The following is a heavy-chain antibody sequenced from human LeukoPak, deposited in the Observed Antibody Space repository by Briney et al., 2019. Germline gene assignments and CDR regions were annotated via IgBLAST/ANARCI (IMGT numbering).Heavy chain of an antibody. CDR2: IYSGGST. CDR1: GFTFSSYA. J-gene: IGHJ4*02. D-gene: IGHD3-22*01. CDR3: ASWVGDSSGYYSFDY. Sequence: GGSLRLSCAASGFTFSSYAMSWVRQAPGKGLEWVSVIYSGGSTYYADSVKGRFTISRDNSKNTLYLQMNSLRAEDTAVYYCASWVGDSSGYYSFDYWGQGTLVTVSS. V-gene: IGHV3-53*01.